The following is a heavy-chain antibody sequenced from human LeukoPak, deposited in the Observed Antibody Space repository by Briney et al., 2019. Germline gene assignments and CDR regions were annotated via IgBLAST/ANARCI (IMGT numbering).Heavy chain of an antibody. CDR3: AREVSDSGQYYFDY. D-gene: IGHD2-15*01. CDR2: INYDGSGT. V-gene: IGHV3-74*01. CDR1: GFTFSTYW. Sequence: GGSLRLSCAASGFTFSTYWMHWVRQVPGKGLVWVSRINYDGSGTVYAYSVKGRFTISRDNAKNTLYLQMNSLSAEDTAVYYCAREVSDSGQYYFDYWGQGSLVTVSS. J-gene: IGHJ4*02.